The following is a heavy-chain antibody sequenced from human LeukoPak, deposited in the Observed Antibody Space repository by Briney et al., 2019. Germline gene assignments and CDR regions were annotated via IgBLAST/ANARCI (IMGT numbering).Heavy chain of an antibody. CDR1: GFTFSSYA. J-gene: IGHJ6*02. CDR2: ISGSGGST. V-gene: IGHV3-23*01. D-gene: IGHD5-24*01. Sequence: GGSLRLSCAASGFTFSSYAMSWVRQAPGKGLEWVSAISGSGGSTYYADSVKGRFTISRDNSKNTLYLQMNSLRAEDTAVYYCAKDRDSNDYYYYGMDVWGQGTTVTVSS. CDR3: AKDRDSNDYYYYGMDV.